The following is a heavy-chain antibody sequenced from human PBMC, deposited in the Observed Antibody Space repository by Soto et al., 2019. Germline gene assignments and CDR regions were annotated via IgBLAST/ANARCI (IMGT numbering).Heavy chain of an antibody. J-gene: IGHJ4*02. V-gene: IGHV4-4*09. CDR3: ARIAAAGTNFDY. D-gene: IGHD6-13*01. CDR1: GDFNTNYY. CDR2: IYSSGST. Sequence: PSETLSLTCTVSGDFNTNYYWSWIPQSPGKGLEWMGFIYSSGSTRYNPSLKSRITMSLDTSKNQFSLKLSSVTAADTAVYYCARIAAAGTNFDYWGQGTLVTVSS.